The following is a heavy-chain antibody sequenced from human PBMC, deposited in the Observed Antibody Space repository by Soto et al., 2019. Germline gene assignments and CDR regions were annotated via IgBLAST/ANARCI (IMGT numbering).Heavy chain of an antibody. J-gene: IGHJ3*02. CDR2: INAGNGNT. CDR3: ARGNWNDDFGDAFDI. D-gene: IGHD1-20*01. V-gene: IGHV1-3*01. CDR1: VYTFTSYA. Sequence: GASVTVSCKASVYTFTSYAMHWVRQAPGQRLEWMGWINAGNGNTKYSQKFLGRVTITRDTSASTAYMELSSLRSEDTAVYYCARGNWNDDFGDAFDIWGQGTMVSV.